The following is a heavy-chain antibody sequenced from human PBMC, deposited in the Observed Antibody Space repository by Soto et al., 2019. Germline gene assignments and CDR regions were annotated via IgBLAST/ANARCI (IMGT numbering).Heavy chain of an antibody. J-gene: IGHJ4*02. CDR1: GFTFSTFA. CDR3: ARDPAGGSGYYYLFDY. D-gene: IGHD3-22*01. Sequence: GGSLRLSCAASGFTFSTFAMHWVRQAPGKGLDWVAVISYDGSNKYYADSVKGRFTISRDNSKNTLYLQMNSLRSEDTAVYYCARDPAGGSGYYYLFDYWGQGTLVTVSS. V-gene: IGHV3-30-3*01. CDR2: ISYDGSNK.